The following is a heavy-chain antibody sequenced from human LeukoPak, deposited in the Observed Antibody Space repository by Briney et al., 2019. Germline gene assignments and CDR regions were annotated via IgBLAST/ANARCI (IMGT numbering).Heavy chain of an antibody. D-gene: IGHD3-22*01. V-gene: IGHV4-39*01. J-gene: IGHJ5*02. CDR2: IYYSGST. Sequence: PSETLSLTCTVSGGSISSSSYYWGWIRQPPGKGLEWIGSIYYSGSTYYNPSLKSRVTISVDTSKNQFSLKLSSVTAADTAVYYCARPTNYHDSTVDPFDPWGQGTLVTVSS. CDR3: ARPTNYHDSTVDPFDP. CDR1: GGSISSSSYY.